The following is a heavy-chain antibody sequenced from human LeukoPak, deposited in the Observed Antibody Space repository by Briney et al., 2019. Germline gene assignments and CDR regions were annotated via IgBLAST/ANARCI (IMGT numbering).Heavy chain of an antibody. CDR3: AKESSIRMVRGVIVRRIDY. V-gene: IGHV3-30*02. Sequence: GGSLRLSCAASGFTFSSYAMHWVRQAPGKGLEWVSVIRYNGSNTYYADSVKGRFTISRDNSKNTLYLQMNSLRADDTAVYYSAKESSIRMVRGVIVRRIDYWGQGTLVSVSS. J-gene: IGHJ4*02. CDR1: GFTFSSYA. CDR2: IRYNGSNT. D-gene: IGHD3-10*01.